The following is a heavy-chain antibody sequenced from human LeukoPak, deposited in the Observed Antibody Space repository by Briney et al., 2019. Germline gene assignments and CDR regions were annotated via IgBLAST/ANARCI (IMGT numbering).Heavy chain of an antibody. J-gene: IGHJ4*02. V-gene: IGHV1-8*02. CDR3: ARGRGLFDY. Sequence: ASVKVSCKASGYTFTGYYMHWVRQAPGQGLEWMGWMNPNSGNTGYAQKFQGRVTMTRNTSISTAYMELSSLRSEDTAVYYCARGRGLFDYWGQGTLVTVSS. CDR1: GYTFTGYY. CDR2: MNPNSGNT.